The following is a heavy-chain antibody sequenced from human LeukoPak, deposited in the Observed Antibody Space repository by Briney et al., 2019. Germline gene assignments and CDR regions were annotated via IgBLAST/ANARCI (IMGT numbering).Heavy chain of an antibody. CDR1: GGTFSIYA. D-gene: IGHD3-3*01. CDR2: IIPIFGTA. J-gene: IGHJ6*02. Sequence: GASVTVSCTASGGTFSIYAISWVRQAPGQGLEWMGGIIPIFGTANYAQKFQGRVTITADESTSTAYMELSSLRSEDTAVYYCARLTIFGVVTQDYYYYYGMDVWGQGTTVTVSS. CDR3: ARLTIFGVVTQDYYYYYGMDV. V-gene: IGHV1-69*01.